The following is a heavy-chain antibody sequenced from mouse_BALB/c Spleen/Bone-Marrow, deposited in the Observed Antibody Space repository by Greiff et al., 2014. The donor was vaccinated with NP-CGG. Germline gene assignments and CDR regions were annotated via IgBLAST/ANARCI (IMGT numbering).Heavy chain of an antibody. Sequence: EVQLPQSGPELVKPGASMKISCKASGYSFTGYTMNWVKQSHGKNLEWIGHINPYNGGTSQNQKFKGKATLTVDKSSSTAYMELLSLTSEDSAVYYCARHGYGNYVAMDYWGQGTSVTVAS. CDR1: GYSFTGYT. CDR2: INPYNGGT. D-gene: IGHD2-10*02. J-gene: IGHJ4*01. CDR3: ARHGYGNYVAMDY. V-gene: IGHV1-18*01.